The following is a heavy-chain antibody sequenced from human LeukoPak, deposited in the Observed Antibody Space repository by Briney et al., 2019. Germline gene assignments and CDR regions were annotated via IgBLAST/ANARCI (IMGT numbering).Heavy chain of an antibody. D-gene: IGHD2-21*02. J-gene: IGHJ5*02. Sequence: ASVKVSCKASGYTFTSYDINWVRQATGQGLEWMGWMNPNSGNTGYAQKFQGRVTMTRNTSISTAYMELSSLRSEDTAVYYCARGRGVVVTADSSWFDPWGQGTLVTVSS. V-gene: IGHV1-8*01. CDR3: ARGRGVVVTADSSWFDP. CDR1: GYTFTSYD. CDR2: MNPNSGNT.